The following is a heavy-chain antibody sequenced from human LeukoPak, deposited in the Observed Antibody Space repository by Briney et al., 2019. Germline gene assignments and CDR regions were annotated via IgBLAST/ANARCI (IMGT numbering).Heavy chain of an antibody. CDR1: GFTFSSYA. V-gene: IGHV3-23*01. D-gene: IGHD1-26*01. CDR3: AKEVESYSRSYGAYFDD. J-gene: IGHJ4*02. CDR2: ISGSGGST. Sequence: PGGSLRLSCAASGFTFSSYAMSWVRQAPGKGLEWVSAISGSGGSTYYADSVKGRFTISRGNSKNTLYLQMNSLRAEDTAVYYCAKEVESYSRSYGAYFDDWGQGTLVTVSS.